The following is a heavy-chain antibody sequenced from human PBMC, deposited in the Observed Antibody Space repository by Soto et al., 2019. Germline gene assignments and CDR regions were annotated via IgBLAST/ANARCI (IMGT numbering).Heavy chain of an antibody. J-gene: IGHJ5*02. V-gene: IGHV4-30-2*01. CDR2: IYQSGVT. CDR1: GDSYSISTYS. D-gene: IGHD6-19*01. CDR3: AGMPYTSGLRFDP. Sequence: SETLSLTCNMSGDSYSISTYSWSWIRQPPGKALQWIGIIYQSGVTSYNPSLASRVSISLDRSNNQCSLKLKSVTAADTAVYFCAGMPYTSGLRFDPWGPGTLVTVSS.